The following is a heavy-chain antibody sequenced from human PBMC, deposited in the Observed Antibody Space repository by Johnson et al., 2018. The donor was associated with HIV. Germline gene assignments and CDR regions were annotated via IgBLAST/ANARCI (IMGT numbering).Heavy chain of an antibody. CDR1: GFTFDNYG. Sequence: VQLVESGGGVVRPGGSLRLSCAASGFTFDNYGMSWVRQAPGKGLEWVSGINWNGGTTGYADSVKGRFTISRDNAKNTLYLQMNSLRADDTAVFFCARGGRDGYTCDVFDVWGQGTRVTVSS. CDR2: INWNGGTT. D-gene: IGHD5-24*01. V-gene: IGHV3-20*04. J-gene: IGHJ3*01. CDR3: ARGGRDGYTCDVFDV.